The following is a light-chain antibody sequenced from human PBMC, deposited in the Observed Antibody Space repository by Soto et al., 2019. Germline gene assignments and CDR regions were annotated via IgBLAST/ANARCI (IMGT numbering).Light chain of an antibody. CDR1: QSVSSNF. CDR3: QQYNSYCT. Sequence: EIVLTQSPGTLSLCPGDSATISCCASQSVSSNFLAWYHEKPGQAPRLLIYHASTRATGVPARFSGSGSGTDFTLTISSLQPDDFATYYCQQYNSYCTFGQGTRLEIK. CDR2: HAS. J-gene: IGKJ5*01. V-gene: IGKV3-20*01.